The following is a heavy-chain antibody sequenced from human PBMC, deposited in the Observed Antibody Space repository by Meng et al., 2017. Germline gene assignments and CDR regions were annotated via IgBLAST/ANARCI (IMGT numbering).Heavy chain of an antibody. V-gene: IGHV3-21*01. CDR1: GFTFSSYS. CDR2: ISSSSSYI. Sequence: GQLVESWGGLVKPGGSLRLSCAASGFTFSSYSMNWVRQAPGKGLEWVSSISSSSSYIYYADSVKGRFTISRNNAKNSLYLQMNSLRAEDTAVYYCARLKRFGELLGWFDPWGQGTLVTVSS. CDR3: ARLKRFGELLGWFDP. J-gene: IGHJ5*02. D-gene: IGHD3-10*01.